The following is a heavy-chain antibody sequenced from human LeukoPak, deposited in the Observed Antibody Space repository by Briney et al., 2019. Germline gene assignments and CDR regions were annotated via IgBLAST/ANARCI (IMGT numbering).Heavy chain of an antibody. CDR1: GFSFISYW. CDR3: AGCAGNSCYFDY. Sequence: PGGSLRLSCAASGFSFISYWMSWARQAPGKGLGWVANIKQDGSAKNYVDSVKGRFTISRDNAKNSLYLQLNSLRAEDTAVYYCAGCAGNSCYFDYWGQGTLVIVSS. CDR2: IKQDGSAK. D-gene: IGHD1-1*01. J-gene: IGHJ4*02. V-gene: IGHV3-7*01.